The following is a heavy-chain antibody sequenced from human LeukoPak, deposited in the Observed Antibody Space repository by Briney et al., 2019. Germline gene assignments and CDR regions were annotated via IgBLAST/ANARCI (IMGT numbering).Heavy chain of an antibody. V-gene: IGHV3-74*01. CDR1: GFTFSTYW. Sequence: GGSLRLSCVASGFTFSTYWMHWVRQAPGKGLEWVSRLDRDGTTTSYADSVYGRFTISRDNAKSTLYLQMRSLRAEDTAVYYCVRDGAPSGSYSHFDSWGQGTLVTVSS. D-gene: IGHD1-26*01. J-gene: IGHJ4*02. CDR3: VRDGAPSGSYSHFDS. CDR2: LDRDGTTT.